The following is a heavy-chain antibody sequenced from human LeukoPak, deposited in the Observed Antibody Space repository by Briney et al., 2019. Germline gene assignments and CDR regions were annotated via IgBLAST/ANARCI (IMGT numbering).Heavy chain of an antibody. Sequence: SETLSLTCTVSDYSISSDYYYAWIRQPPGKGLEWIGSIYHTGSTYYNPSLRSRVTISLDTSNNQFSLKLTSVTATDTAIYYCARELPRRYFDYWGQGTLVTVFS. CDR3: ARELPRRYFDY. V-gene: IGHV4-38-2*02. CDR2: IYHTGST. CDR1: DYSISSDYY. J-gene: IGHJ4*02.